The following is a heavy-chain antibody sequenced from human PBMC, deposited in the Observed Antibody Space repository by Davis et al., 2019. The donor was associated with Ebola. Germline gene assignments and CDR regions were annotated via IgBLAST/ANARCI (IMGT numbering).Heavy chain of an antibody. CDR3: ARAGSWTRKVYYYGMDV. V-gene: IGHV3-23*01. Sequence: GESLKISCAASGFTFSSYWTSWVRQAPGKGLEWVSAISGSGGSTYYADSVKGRFTISRDNAKNSLYLQMNSLRAEDTAVYYCARAGSWTRKVYYYGMDVWGQGTTVTVSS. CDR1: GFTFSSYW. D-gene: IGHD6-13*01. CDR2: ISGSGGST. J-gene: IGHJ6*02.